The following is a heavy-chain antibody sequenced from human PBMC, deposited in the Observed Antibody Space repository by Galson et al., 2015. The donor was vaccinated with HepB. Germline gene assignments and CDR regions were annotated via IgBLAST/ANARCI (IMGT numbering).Heavy chain of an antibody. CDR3: ARDPPPAELSSGWYVFSYYFDY. Sequence: SLRLSCAASGFTFSSYAMHWVRQAPGKGLEWVAVISYDGSNKYYADSVKGRFNISRDNSKNTLYLQMNSLRAEDTAVYYCARDPPPAELSSGWYVFSYYFDYWGQGTLVTVSS. J-gene: IGHJ4*02. CDR1: GFTFSSYA. CDR2: ISYDGSNK. V-gene: IGHV3-30*04. D-gene: IGHD6-19*01.